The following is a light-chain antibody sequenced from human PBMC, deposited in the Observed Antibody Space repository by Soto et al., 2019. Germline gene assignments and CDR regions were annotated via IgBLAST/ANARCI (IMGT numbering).Light chain of an antibody. V-gene: IGKV1-5*03. Sequence: DIQLTHSPSFLSASVGDRVTITFRASQGINIFLAWFQQKPGKAPNLLIYKASNLEGGVPSRFSGSGSGTEFTLTISSLRPDDFAIYYCQQYHNYAYTFGQGTKVDIK. CDR3: QQYHNYAYT. J-gene: IGKJ1*01. CDR2: KAS. CDR1: QGINIF.